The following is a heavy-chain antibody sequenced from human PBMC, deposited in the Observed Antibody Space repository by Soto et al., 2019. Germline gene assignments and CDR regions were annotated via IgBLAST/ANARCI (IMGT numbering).Heavy chain of an antibody. CDR2: ISAYNGNT. J-gene: IGHJ4*02. V-gene: IGHV1-18*01. CDR3: ARGEPTVTTTSLFDF. D-gene: IGHD4-17*01. Sequence: ASVKVSCKASGYTFISYGISWVRQASGQGLEWMGWISAYNGNTNYAQKFQGRVTMTTDTSTSTAYMELRSLRSDDTAVYYCARGEPTVTTTSLFDFWGQGTLVTVSS. CDR1: GYTFISYG.